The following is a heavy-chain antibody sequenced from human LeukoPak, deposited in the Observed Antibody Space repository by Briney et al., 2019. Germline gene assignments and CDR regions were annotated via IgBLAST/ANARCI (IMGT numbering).Heavy chain of an antibody. D-gene: IGHD6-25*01. CDR2: MKPDRGNT. CDR3: ARSIAAPGGYDGMDV. Sequence: GSAKVSCKASGYTFTSYDSNWVRQATGEGREWRVWMKPDRGNTGYAEKFQRRVTMTRTTSLRTAYMELSHLSSQDTAVSDGARSIAAPGGYDGMDVWGQGPTVTVS. V-gene: IGHV1-8*01. CDR1: GYTFTSYD. J-gene: IGHJ6*02.